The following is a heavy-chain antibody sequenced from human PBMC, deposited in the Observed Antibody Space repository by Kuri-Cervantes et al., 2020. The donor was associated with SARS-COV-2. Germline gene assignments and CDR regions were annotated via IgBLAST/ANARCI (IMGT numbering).Heavy chain of an antibody. V-gene: IGHV3-33*08. CDR3: ARRSRAAGGFDI. D-gene: IGHD6-13*01. Sequence: GESLKISCVASGFTFSSYGMHWVRQAPGKGLEWVAVIWYDGSNKYYADSVKGRFTISRDNSKNTLYLQMNSLRAEDTAVYYCARRSRAAGGFDIWGQGTMVTVSS. J-gene: IGHJ3*02. CDR1: GFTFSSYG. CDR2: IWYDGSNK.